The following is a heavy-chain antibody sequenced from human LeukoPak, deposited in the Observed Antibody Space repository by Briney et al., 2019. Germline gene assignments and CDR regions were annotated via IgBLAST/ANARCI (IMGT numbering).Heavy chain of an antibody. CDR2: ISYDGSNK. CDR3: ARSSSSWSYFDY. V-gene: IGHV3-30*03. J-gene: IGHJ4*02. Sequence: RSSETLSLTCAVSGGSITTYYWSWIRQSAGKGLEWVAVISYDGSNKYYADSVKGRFTISRDNSKNTLYLQMNSLRAEDTAVYYCARSSSSWSYFDYWGQGTLVTVSS. D-gene: IGHD6-13*01. CDR1: GGSITTYY.